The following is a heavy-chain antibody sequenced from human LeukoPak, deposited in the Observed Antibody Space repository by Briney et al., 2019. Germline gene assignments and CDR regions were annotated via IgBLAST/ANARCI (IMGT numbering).Heavy chain of an antibody. CDR1: GFTFSSYG. CDR2: ISYDGSNK. Sequence: GSLRLSCAASGFTFSSYGMHWVRQAPGKGLEWVAVISYDGSNKYYADSVKGRFTISRDNAKNSLYLQMNSLRAEDTAVYYCARDGGGRSFDYWGQGTLVTVSS. J-gene: IGHJ4*02. D-gene: IGHD3-3*01. V-gene: IGHV3-30*03. CDR3: ARDGGGRSFDY.